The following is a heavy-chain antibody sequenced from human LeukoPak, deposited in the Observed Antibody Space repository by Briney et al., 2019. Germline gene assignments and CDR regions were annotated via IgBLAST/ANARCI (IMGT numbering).Heavy chain of an antibody. CDR1: GGSLSSHY. CDR2: IYTDGST. J-gene: IGHJ5*02. V-gene: IGHV4-59*08. Sequence: SETLSLTCTVSGGSLSSHYWSWIRQPPGKGLEYIGYIYTDGSTSYNPSLKSRVTILVDTSKNQFSLRLSSVTAADTAVYYCARHRDTVFPFDPWGQGALVTVSS. CDR3: ARHRDTVFPFDP. D-gene: IGHD3-3*01.